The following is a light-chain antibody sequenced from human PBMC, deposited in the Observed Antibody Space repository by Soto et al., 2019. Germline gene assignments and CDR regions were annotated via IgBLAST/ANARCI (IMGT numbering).Light chain of an antibody. CDR2: AAS. V-gene: IGKV1-12*01. CDR1: QPISSW. J-gene: IGKJ2*01. CDR3: QQASSFPHT. Sequence: DIQMTQSPSTVSASVGDGVTITCRASQPISSWLAWFRQRPRKAPELLIYAASTLHSGVPSRFSGSGSGTDFALTISGLQPEDFATYYCQQASSFPHTFGQGTRVDIK.